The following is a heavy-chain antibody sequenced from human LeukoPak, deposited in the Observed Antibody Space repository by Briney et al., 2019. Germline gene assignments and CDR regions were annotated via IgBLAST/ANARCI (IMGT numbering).Heavy chain of an antibody. D-gene: IGHD6-13*01. CDR3: ARRRGQQLVPQDDY. CDR2: ISYSGST. CDR1: GGSISSSSYY. J-gene: IGHJ4*02. V-gene: IGHV4-39*01. Sequence: SETLSLTCTVSGGSISSSSYYWGWIRQPPGKGLEWIGSISYSGSTYYNPSLKSRVTISVDTSKNQISLKLSSVTAADTAVYYCARRRGQQLVPQDDYWGQGTLVTVSS.